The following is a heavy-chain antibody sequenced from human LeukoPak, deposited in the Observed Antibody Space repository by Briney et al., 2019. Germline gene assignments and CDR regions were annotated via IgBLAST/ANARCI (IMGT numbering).Heavy chain of an antibody. Sequence: GGSLRLSCAASGFTFDDYAMHWVRQAPGKGLEWVSGISWNSGSIGYADSVKGRFTISRDNAKNSLYLQMNSLRAEDTAVYYCARVRKEWLEGLNWGQGTLVTVSS. J-gene: IGHJ4*02. V-gene: IGHV3-9*01. CDR3: ARVRKEWLEGLN. CDR2: ISWNSGSI. D-gene: IGHD6-19*01. CDR1: GFTFDDYA.